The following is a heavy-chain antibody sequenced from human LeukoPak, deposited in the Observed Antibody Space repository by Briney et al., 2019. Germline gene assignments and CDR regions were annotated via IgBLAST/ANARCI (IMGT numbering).Heavy chain of an antibody. D-gene: IGHD5-12*01. CDR2: INNSGGST. Sequence: PGGSLRLSCAASGFTFSSYAMNWVRQAPGTGLAWVSGINNSGGSTYYADSVKGRFTISRDNSKNTLYLQMNSLRAEDTAVYYCAKPPGLRRLDPGGQGTLVTVSS. CDR1: GFTFSSYA. J-gene: IGHJ5*02. CDR3: AKPPGLRRLDP. V-gene: IGHV3-23*01.